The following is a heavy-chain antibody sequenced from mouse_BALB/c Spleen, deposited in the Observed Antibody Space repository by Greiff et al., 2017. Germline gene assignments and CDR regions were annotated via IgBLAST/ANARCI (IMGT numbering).Heavy chain of an antibody. CDR3: ARSIPYGWFAY. V-gene: IGHV3-2*02. CDR1: GYSITSDYA. D-gene: IGHD1-1*02. CDR2: ISYSGST. J-gene: IGHJ3*01. Sequence: EVKVEESGPGLVKPSQSLSLTCTVTGYSITSDYAWNWIRQFPGNKLEWMGYISYSGSTSYNPSLKSRISITRDTSKNQFFLQLNSVTTEDTATYYCARSIPYGWFAYWGQGTLVTVSA.